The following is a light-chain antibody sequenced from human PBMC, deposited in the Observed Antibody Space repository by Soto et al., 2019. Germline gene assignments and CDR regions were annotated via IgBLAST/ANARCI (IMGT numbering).Light chain of an antibody. J-gene: IGKJ4*01. CDR1: QTISSW. Sequence: DIQMTQSPSTLSGSVGDRVAITCRASQTISSWLAWYQQKPGKAPKLLIYAASTLQSGVPDRFSGSGSGTDFTLTISSLQAEDVAVYYCQQYYSTPLTFGGGTKVDI. CDR3: QQYYSTPLT. V-gene: IGKV1-5*01. CDR2: AAS.